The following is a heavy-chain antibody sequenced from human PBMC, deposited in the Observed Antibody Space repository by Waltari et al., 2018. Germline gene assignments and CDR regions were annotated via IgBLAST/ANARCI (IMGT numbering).Heavy chain of an antibody. CDR3: ARGGFGTTYIFDH. Sequence: EVQLLESGGGLVPPGGSLRLSCAASGFSFDTHAMTWVRQAPGQGLKWVSTISSSSAGTYYADSVKGRFTISRDNSKSAFYLQMDGLIVEDTAVYFCARGGFGTTYIFDHWGQGVLVTVSS. V-gene: IGHV3-23*01. J-gene: IGHJ4*02. CDR1: GFSFDTHA. D-gene: IGHD3-10*01. CDR2: ISSSSAGT.